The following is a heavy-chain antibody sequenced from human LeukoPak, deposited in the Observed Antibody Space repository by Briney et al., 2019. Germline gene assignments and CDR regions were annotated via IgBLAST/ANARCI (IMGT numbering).Heavy chain of an antibody. CDR2: ISGSGGST. Sequence: GGSLRLSCAASGFTFSSYAMSWVRQAPGKGLEWVSAISGSGGSTYYADSVKGRFTISRDNSKNTLYLQVNSLRAEDTAVYYCAKVAMIVVVITTGYFQHWGQGTLVIVSS. CDR1: GFTFSSYA. D-gene: IGHD3-22*01. CDR3: AKVAMIVVVITTGYFQH. V-gene: IGHV3-23*01. J-gene: IGHJ1*01.